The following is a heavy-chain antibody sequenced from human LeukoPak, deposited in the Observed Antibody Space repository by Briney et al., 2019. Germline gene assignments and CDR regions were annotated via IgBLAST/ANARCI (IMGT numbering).Heavy chain of an antibody. D-gene: IGHD4-23*01. V-gene: IGHV4-31*03. CDR3: ARDYGGNGGMDV. CDR1: GGSISSGGYY. Sequence: SQTLSLTCTVSGGSISSGGYYWSGIRQHPGKGREWIGYIYYSGSTYYNPSLKSRVTISVDTSKNQFSLKLSSVTAADTAVYYCARDYGGNGGMDVWGKGTTVTVSS. CDR2: IYYSGST. J-gene: IGHJ6*03.